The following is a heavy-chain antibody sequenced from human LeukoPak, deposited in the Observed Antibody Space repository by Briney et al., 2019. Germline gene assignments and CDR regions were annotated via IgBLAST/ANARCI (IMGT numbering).Heavy chain of an antibody. V-gene: IGHV1-8*01. D-gene: IGHD3-10*01. J-gene: IGHJ6*03. CDR1: GYTFTSYD. CDR3: ARGYRVRGVPGYYYMDV. CDR2: MNPNSGNT. Sequence: GASVTVSCKASGYTFTSYDINWVRQAPGQGLEWMGWMNPNSGNTCYAQKFQGRVTMTRNTSISTAYMELSSLRSEDTAVYYWARGYRVRGVPGYYYMDVWGKGTTVTVSS.